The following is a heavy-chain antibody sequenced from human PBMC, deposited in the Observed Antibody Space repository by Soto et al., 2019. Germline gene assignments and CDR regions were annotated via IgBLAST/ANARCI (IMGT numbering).Heavy chain of an antibody. CDR3: TILWWPNDAFDI. CDR2: IRSKANSYAT. V-gene: IGHV3-73*01. D-gene: IGHD2-21*01. J-gene: IGHJ3*02. CDR1: GFTFSGSA. Sequence: GGSLRLSCAASGFTFSGSAMHWVRQASGKGLEWVGRIRSKANSYATAYAASVKGRFTISRDDSKNTAYLQMNSLKTEDTAVYYCTILWWPNDAFDIWGQGTMVTV.